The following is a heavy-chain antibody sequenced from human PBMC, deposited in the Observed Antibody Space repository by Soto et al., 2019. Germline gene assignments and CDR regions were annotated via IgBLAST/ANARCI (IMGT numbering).Heavy chain of an antibody. Sequence: PSETLSLTCTVSGGSISSGGYYWSWIRQHPGKGLEWIGYIYYSGSTYYNPSLKSRVTISVDTSKNQFSLKLSSVTAADTAVYYCARGGMVYAINYYYGMDVWGQGTTVTVSS. J-gene: IGHJ6*02. CDR1: GGSISSGGYY. D-gene: IGHD2-8*01. V-gene: IGHV4-31*03. CDR2: IYYSGST. CDR3: ARGGMVYAINYYYGMDV.